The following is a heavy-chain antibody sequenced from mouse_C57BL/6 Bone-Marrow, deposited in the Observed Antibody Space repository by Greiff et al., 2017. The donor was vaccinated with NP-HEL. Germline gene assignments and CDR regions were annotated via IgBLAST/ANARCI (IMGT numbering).Heavy chain of an antibody. Sequence: QVQLQQPGAELVMPGASVKLSCKASGYTFTSYWMHWVKQRPGQGLEWIGMIHPNSGSTNYNEKFKSKATLTVDKSSSTAYMQLSSLTSEDSAVYYCGYYYGSSLYYAMDYWGQGTSVTVSS. CDR3: GYYYGSSLYYAMDY. J-gene: IGHJ4*01. CDR1: GYTFTSYW. V-gene: IGHV1-64*01. D-gene: IGHD1-1*01. CDR2: IHPNSGST.